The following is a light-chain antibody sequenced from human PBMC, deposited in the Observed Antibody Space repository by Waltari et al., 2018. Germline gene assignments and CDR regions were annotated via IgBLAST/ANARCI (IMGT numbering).Light chain of an antibody. CDR2: EVN. CDR1: SSDVGSYNL. J-gene: IGLJ2*01. V-gene: IGLV2-18*02. CDR3: SSYTGTTTLVV. Sequence: QSALTQPPSVSGSPGQSVTISCTGTSSDVGSYNLVPWYQQPPGTAPKLMIYEVNNRPSGVPDRFSGSKSGNTASLTISGLQAEDEADYYCSSYTGTTTLVVFGGGTKLTVL.